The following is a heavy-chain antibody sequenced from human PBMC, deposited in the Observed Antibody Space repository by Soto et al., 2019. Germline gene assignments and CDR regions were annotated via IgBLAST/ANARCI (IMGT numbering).Heavy chain of an antibody. D-gene: IGHD2-15*01. V-gene: IGHV4-31*03. CDR1: GGSISSGGYY. J-gene: IGHJ4*02. CDR2: IGYSGST. CDR3: ASQTYCGGRSPPFDY. Sequence: QVQLQESGPGLVKPSQTLSLSCTVSGGSISSGGYYWSWIRQHPGKVLEWMGYIGYSGSTYYNTSLKSRVTISVDTSKNQFTLKLSSVTAADTAVYYCASQTYCGGRSPPFDYWGQGTLVTVSS.